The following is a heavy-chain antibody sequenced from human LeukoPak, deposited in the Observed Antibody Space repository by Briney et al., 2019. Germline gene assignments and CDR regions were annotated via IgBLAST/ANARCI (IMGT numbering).Heavy chain of an antibody. V-gene: IGHV3-7*01. CDR1: GFTFSSYW. CDR2: IKQDGSEK. CDR3: AREPSSGWYQSPYGMDV. J-gene: IGHJ6*02. D-gene: IGHD6-13*01. Sequence: GGSLRLSCAASGFTFSSYWMSWVRQAPGKGLEWVANIKQDGSEKYYVDSVKGRFTISRDNAKNSLYLQMNSLRAEDTAVYYCAREPSSGWYQSPYGMDVWGQGTTVTVSS.